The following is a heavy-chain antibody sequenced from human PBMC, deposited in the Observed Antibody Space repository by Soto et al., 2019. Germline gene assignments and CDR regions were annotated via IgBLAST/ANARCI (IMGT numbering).Heavy chain of an antibody. CDR2: IYYSGRT. CDR1: GGSISSGDYY. J-gene: IGHJ4*02. Sequence: PSETLSLTCTVSGGSISSGDYYWSWIRQPPGKGLEWIGYIYYSGRTYYNPSLKSRVTISVDTSKNQFSLQLSSVTAADTAVYYCDRESPDDSFDYWGQGTLVTVSS. D-gene: IGHD3-3*01. V-gene: IGHV4-30-4*01. CDR3: DRESPDDSFDY.